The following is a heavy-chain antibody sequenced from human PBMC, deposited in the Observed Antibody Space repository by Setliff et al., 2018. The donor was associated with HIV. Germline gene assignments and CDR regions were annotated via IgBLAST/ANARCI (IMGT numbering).Heavy chain of an antibody. J-gene: IGHJ4*02. CDR3: ARSGMITFGGAEDY. D-gene: IGHD3-16*01. CDR2: VNSDGSRA. Sequence: GGSLRLSCAASGFTFCSYWMHWVRQVPGKGLVWVSSVNSDGSRAIYADSVKGRFTISRDNAGASRFLQMNSLRAEDTAVYYCARSGMITFGGAEDYWGQGTLVTVSS. CDR1: GFTFCSYW. V-gene: IGHV3-74*01.